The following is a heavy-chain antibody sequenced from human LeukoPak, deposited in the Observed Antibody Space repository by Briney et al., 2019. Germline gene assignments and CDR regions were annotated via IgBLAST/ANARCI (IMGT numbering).Heavy chain of an antibody. J-gene: IGHJ4*02. D-gene: IGHD2-8*01. V-gene: IGHV4-39*07. Sequence: KPSETLSLTCTVSGGSINSSSYYWGWVRQPPGKGLEWIGSMYYRGSTYYNPSLKSRVPISVDTSKNQFSLKLSSVTAADTAMYYCALSLLNNGGPNFDYWGQGTLVTVSS. CDR3: ALSLLNNGGPNFDY. CDR2: MYYRGST. CDR1: GGSINSSSYY.